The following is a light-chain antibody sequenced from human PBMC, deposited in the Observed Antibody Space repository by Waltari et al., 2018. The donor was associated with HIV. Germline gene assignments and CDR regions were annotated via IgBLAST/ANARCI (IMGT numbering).Light chain of an antibody. CDR1: QSVLYSSDNKNY. V-gene: IGKV4-1*01. CDR2: WAS. J-gene: IGKJ5*01. Sequence: DIVMTQSPDSLAVSLGERATINCKSRQSVLYSSDNKNYLVWYQQKPGQPPKLLIYWASTRESGVPDRFSGSGSGTDFTLTISSLQAEDVAVYYCQQYYSTPITFGQGTRLEIK. CDR3: QQYYSTPIT.